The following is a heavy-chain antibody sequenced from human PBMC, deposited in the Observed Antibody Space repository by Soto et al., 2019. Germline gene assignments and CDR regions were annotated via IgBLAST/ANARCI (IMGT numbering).Heavy chain of an antibody. CDR2: ISGSGGST. V-gene: IGHV3-23*01. CDR1: GFTFSSYA. D-gene: IGHD6-19*01. J-gene: IGHJ4*02. Sequence: GALRLSCAASGFTFSSYAMSWVRQAPGKGLEWVSAISGSGGSTYYADSVKGRFTISRDNSKNTLYLQMNSLRAEDAAVYYCAKGKFQNSGPFEYWGQGTLVTVSS. CDR3: AKGKFQNSGPFEY.